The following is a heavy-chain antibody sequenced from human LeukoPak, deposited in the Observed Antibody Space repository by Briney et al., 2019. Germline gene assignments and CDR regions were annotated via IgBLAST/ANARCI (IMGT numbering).Heavy chain of an antibody. V-gene: IGHV3-23*01. CDR2: ITASGDTT. D-gene: IGHD2-8*01. CDR1: GFTFSSYT. CDR3: AKKYCTNGVCYRCFDY. Sequence: PGGSLRLSCAASGFTFSSYTMTCVRQSPGKGLEWVSSITASGDTTYYAASVRGRFTFSRDNSRNTLYLQMNSLRAEDTAVYYCAKKYCTNGVCYRCFDYWGQGTLVTVSS. J-gene: IGHJ4*02.